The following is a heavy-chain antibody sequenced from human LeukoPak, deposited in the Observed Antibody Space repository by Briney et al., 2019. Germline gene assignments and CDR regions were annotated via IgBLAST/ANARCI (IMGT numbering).Heavy chain of an antibody. CDR3: ARDVLVGVAVEGFHP. V-gene: IGHV4-39*02. J-gene: IGHJ5*02. D-gene: IGHD2-21*01. CDR2: IYYSGST. CDR1: GGSISSYY. Sequence: SETLSLTCTVSGGSISSYYWGWIRQPPGKGLEWIGSIYYSGSTYYNPSLKSRVTISVDTSKNQFSLKLSSVTAADTAVYYCARDVLVGVAVEGFHPWGQGALVTVPS.